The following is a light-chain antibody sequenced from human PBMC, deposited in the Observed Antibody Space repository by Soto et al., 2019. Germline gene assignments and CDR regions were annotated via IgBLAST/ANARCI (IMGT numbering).Light chain of an antibody. J-gene: IGKJ4*01. V-gene: IGKV1-33*01. CDR2: DAS. Sequence: DIQMTQSPSSLSASVGDRVSITCQASQDISNYLNWYQQKPGKVPKLLIYDASNLETGVPSRFSGSGSGKDFTFTISSLQPEEIATYYYQQDDNPHLTFGGGLKVEIK. CDR3: QQDDNPHLT. CDR1: QDISNY.